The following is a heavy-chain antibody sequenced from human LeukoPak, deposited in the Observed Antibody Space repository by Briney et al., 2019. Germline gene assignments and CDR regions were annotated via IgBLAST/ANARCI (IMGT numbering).Heavy chain of an antibody. D-gene: IGHD5-24*01. V-gene: IGHV4-59*01. J-gene: IGHJ4*02. CDR2: IYYTGTT. CDR3: ARSRDGYNYHYFDN. CDR1: GGSISNYY. Sequence: SETLSLTCTVSGGSISNYYWSWIRQPPGRGLEWVGYIYYTGTTMYNPSLESRVTISLDTPKNQFSLKLSSVTAADTAVYHCARSRDGYNYHYFDNWGQGTLVTVSS.